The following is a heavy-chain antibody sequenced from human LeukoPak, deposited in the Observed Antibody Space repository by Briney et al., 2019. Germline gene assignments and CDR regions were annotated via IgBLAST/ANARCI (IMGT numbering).Heavy chain of an antibody. V-gene: IGHV3-74*01. CDR2: INEDGSRR. D-gene: IGHD5-12*01. J-gene: IGHJ4*02. CDR3: AREVATTGRHYDY. Sequence: GGSLRPSCAASGFTLSSNWMHWVRQAPGKGLEWVSRINEDGSRRDYADSVRGRFTISRDNAKNTLYLQMNSLRGEDTAVYYCAREVATTGRHYDYWGQGTLVTVSS. CDR1: GFTLSSNW.